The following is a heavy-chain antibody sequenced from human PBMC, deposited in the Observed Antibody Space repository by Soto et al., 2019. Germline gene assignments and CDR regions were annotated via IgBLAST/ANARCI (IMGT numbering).Heavy chain of an antibody. CDR2: ISYDGNTQ. CDR3: AKETNAYEINF. CDR1: GFIFSGYA. D-gene: IGHD3-9*01. J-gene: IGHJ4*02. V-gene: IGHV3-30-3*01. Sequence: QVQLVESGRGVVQPGGSLRLSCAASGFIFSGYAMHWVRQAPGKGLEWVAVISYDGNTQYYADSVKGRFTVSRDNSNNILYVEMNNLRDEDTAMYYCAKETNAYEINFWGQGTLVTVSP.